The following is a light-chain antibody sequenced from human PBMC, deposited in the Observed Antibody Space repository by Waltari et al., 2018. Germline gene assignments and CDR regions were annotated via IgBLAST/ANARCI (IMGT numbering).Light chain of an antibody. J-gene: IGKJ4*01. CDR1: QSLLYTDAGKTY. Sequence: IVMTQSPVSLAVSLGEWATINCKSSQSLLYTDAGKTYLAWYQHKLGRPPKLLIYWASAREAGVPDRFSGCGSGTDFALTINGLQAEDAAVYFCQQYYSTSLTFGRGTKIEI. V-gene: IGKV4-1*01. CDR3: QQYYSTSLT. CDR2: WAS.